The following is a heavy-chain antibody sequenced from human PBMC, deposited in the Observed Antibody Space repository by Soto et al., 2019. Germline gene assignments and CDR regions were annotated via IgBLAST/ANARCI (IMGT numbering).Heavy chain of an antibody. CDR3: AKDSPVTGSYQDFDH. D-gene: IGHD1-26*01. CDR2: LTPGGETT. V-gene: IGHV3-23*01. CDR1: EFNISNYA. J-gene: IGHJ5*02. Sequence: PGGPVRLSWAVAEFNISNYAMTRVLKDPGKGLEWVSALTPGGETTYYMDSVKGRFTISRDNAKNTLYLQMNSLTAADTAVYYFAKDSPVTGSYQDFDHCGEGTLVTGSS.